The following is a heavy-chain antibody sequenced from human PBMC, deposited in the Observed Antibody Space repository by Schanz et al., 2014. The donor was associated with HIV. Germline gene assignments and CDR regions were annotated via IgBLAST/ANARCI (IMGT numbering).Heavy chain of an antibody. CDR1: GFTFSSYG. V-gene: IGHV3-33*01. D-gene: IGHD2-8*01. CDR3: ARDRMVYAQAPLYYFDY. J-gene: IGHJ4*02. CDR2: IWYDGSNK. Sequence: QVDLVESGGGVVQPGRSLRLSCTASGFTFSSYGMHWVRQAPGKGLEWVAVIWYDGSNKYYADSVKGRFTISRDNSKNTLYLQMNSLRAEDTAVYYCARDRMVYAQAPLYYFDYWGQGTLVTVSS.